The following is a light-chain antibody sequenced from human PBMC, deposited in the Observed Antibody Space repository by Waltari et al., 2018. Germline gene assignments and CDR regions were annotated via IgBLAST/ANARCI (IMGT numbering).Light chain of an antibody. CDR3: QQSYTTPYT. J-gene: IGKJ2*01. Sequence: DIQMTQSPSSLSASVGDRVTITCRASQSISKYLNWYKQKPGKAPKLLIYGASSLQSGVPPRFSGSGSGTEFTLTISSLQPEDFATYSCQQSYTTPYTFGQGTKLDI. CDR2: GAS. CDR1: QSISKY. V-gene: IGKV1-39*01.